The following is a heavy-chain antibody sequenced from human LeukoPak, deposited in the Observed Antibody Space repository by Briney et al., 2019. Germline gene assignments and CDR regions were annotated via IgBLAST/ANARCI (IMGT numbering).Heavy chain of an antibody. J-gene: IGHJ4*02. CDR1: GYTFTSYG. CDR3: ARSCQTYYYDSSGYYGGY. D-gene: IGHD3-22*01. V-gene: IGHV1-18*01. Sequence: ASVKVSCKASGYTFTSYGISWVRQAPGQGLEWMGWISAYNGNTNYAQKLQGRVTMTTDTSTSTAYMELRSLRSDDTAVYYCARSCQTYYYDSSGYYGGYWGQGTLVTVSS. CDR2: ISAYNGNT.